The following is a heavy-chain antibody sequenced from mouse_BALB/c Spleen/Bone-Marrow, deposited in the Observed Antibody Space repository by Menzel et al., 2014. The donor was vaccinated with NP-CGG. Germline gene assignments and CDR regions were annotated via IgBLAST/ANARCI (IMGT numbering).Heavy chain of an antibody. CDR2: IYPGGGYT. V-gene: IGHV1-63*02. CDR1: GYTFTNYW. D-gene: IGHD2-14*01. J-gene: IGHJ1*01. CDR3: AREVRRYFDV. Sequence: GASVKISCKASGYTFTNYWLGWVKQRPGHGLEWIGDIYPGGGYTNYNEKFKGKATLTADTSSSTAYMQLSSLTSEDSAVYFCAREVRRYFDVWGAGTTVTVSS.